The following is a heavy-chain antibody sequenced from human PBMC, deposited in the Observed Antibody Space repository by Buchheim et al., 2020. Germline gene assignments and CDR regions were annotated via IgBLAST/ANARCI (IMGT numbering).Heavy chain of an antibody. Sequence: QVQLVQSGAEVKKPGASVKVSCKASGYTFTSYYMHWVRQAPGQGLEWMGIINPSGGSTSYAQKFQGRVTITADKSTSTAYMELSSLRSEDTAVYYCARASYSGYDWEVGYYGMDVWGQGTT. CDR2: INPSGGST. V-gene: IGHV1-46*01. J-gene: IGHJ6*02. D-gene: IGHD5-12*01. CDR3: ARASYSGYDWEVGYYGMDV. CDR1: GYTFTSYY.